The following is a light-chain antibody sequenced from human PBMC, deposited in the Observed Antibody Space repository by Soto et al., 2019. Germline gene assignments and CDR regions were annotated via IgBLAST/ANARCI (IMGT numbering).Light chain of an antibody. CDR3: QQYNNWPRGT. J-gene: IGKJ5*01. Sequence: EIVMTPSPATLSVSPGARATLSCRASQSVSSNLAWYQQKPGQAPRLLIYGASTRATGIPARFSGSGSGTEFTLTISSLQSEDFAVYYCQQYNNWPRGTFGQGTRLEIK. CDR1: QSVSSN. CDR2: GAS. V-gene: IGKV3-15*01.